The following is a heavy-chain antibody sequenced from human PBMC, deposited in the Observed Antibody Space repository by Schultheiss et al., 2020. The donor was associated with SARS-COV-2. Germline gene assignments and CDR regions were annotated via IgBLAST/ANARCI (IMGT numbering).Heavy chain of an antibody. CDR2: IYTSGST. D-gene: IGHD3-22*01. V-gene: IGHV4-61*02. J-gene: IGHJ6*02. CDR3: AREVLYYYDSSGYYVPYYYYGMDV. Sequence: SQTLSLTCTVSGGSISSGSYYWSWIRQPAGKGLEWIGRIYTSGSTNYNPSLKSRVTISLDTSKNQFSLKLSSVTAADTAVYYCAREVLYYYDSSGYYVPYYYYGMDVWGQGTTVTVSS. CDR1: GGSISSGSYY.